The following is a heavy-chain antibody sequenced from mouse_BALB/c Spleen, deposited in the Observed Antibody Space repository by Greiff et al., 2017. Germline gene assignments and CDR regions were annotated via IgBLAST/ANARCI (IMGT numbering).Heavy chain of an antibody. CDR3: NAIYYDYEFAY. Sequence: EVKLLESGAELVRSGASVKLSCTASGFNIKDYYMHWVKQRPEQGLEWIGWIDPENGDTEYAPKFQGKATMTADTSSNTAYLQLSSLTSEDTAVYYCNAIYYDYEFAYWGQGTLVTVSA. D-gene: IGHD2-4*01. V-gene: IGHV14-4*02. CDR1: GFNIKDYY. CDR2: IDPENGDT. J-gene: IGHJ3*01.